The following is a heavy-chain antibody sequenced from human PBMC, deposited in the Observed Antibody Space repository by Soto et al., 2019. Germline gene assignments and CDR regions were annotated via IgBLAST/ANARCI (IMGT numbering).Heavy chain of an antibody. CDR1: GDSVSSNSAA. CDR3: ARESVTHYEFLTPLDY. D-gene: IGHD3-9*01. Sequence: PSQTLSLTCAISGDSVSSNSAAWNWIRQSPSRGLEWLGRTYYRSKWYNDYAVSVKSRITINPDTSKNQFSLQLNSVTPEDTAMYSCARESVTHYEFLTPLDYWRQGNLVTVAS. CDR2: TYYRSKWYN. J-gene: IGHJ4*02. V-gene: IGHV6-1*01.